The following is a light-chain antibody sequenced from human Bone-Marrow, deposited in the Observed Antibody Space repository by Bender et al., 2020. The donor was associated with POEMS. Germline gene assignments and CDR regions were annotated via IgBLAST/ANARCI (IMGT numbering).Light chain of an antibody. CDR1: SSDIGGYNY. CDR3: ISYTGSSTLV. J-gene: IGLJ3*02. CDR2: EAN. Sequence: QSALTQPRSVSGSPGQSVTISCTGTSSDIGGYNYVSWYQQPPGKAPKLMILEANNRPSGVSNRFSGSKSGNTASLTISGLQAEDEADYYCISYTGSSTLVFGGGTGLTVL. V-gene: IGLV2-14*01.